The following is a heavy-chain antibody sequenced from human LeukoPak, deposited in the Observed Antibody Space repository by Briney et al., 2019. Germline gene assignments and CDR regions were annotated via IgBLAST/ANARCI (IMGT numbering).Heavy chain of an antibody. CDR2: ISSDGRDK. CDR1: GFTLSTYA. J-gene: IGHJ4*02. Sequence: PGGSLRLSCAASGFTLSTYAMHWVRQAPGKGLEWVAVISSDGRDKHHADSVKGRFTISRDNSKNTLFLQMNSLRPEDTARYYCARGLRKVADYYFDYWGQGTLVTVSS. D-gene: IGHD6-19*01. CDR3: ARGLRKVADYYFDY. V-gene: IGHV3-30-3*01.